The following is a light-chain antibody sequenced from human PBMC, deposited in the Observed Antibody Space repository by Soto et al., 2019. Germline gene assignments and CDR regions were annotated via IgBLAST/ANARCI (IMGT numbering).Light chain of an antibody. V-gene: IGLV2-11*01. CDR3: CSYAGSYNWV. Sequence: QSALTQPRSVSGSPGQSVTISCTGTSSDVGDYNYVSWYQQHPGKAPKLMIFDVTERPSGVPDRFSGSESGNTASLTISGLQADDEADYYCCSYAGSYNWVFGGGTKVTVL. CDR1: SSDVGDYNY. J-gene: IGLJ3*02. CDR2: DVT.